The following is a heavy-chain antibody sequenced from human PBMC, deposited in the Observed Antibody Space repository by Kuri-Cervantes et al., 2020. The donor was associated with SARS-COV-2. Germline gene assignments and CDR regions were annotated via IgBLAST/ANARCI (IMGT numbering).Heavy chain of an antibody. J-gene: IGHJ6*03. CDR1: GITFDDYG. Sequence: GESLKISCAASGITFDDYGMSWVRQAPGKGLEWVSGINWNGGSTGYADSVKGRFTISRDNSKNTVYLQMNSLRSEDTAVYYCAREGYYDSSGNYAATGMDVWGKGTTVTVSS. CDR2: INWNGGST. V-gene: IGHV3-20*04. D-gene: IGHD3-22*01. CDR3: AREGYYDSSGNYAATGMDV.